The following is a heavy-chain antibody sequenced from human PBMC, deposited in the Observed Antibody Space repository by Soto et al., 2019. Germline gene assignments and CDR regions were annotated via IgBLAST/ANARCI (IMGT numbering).Heavy chain of an antibody. D-gene: IGHD3-10*01. CDR1: GGSISSGGYY. V-gene: IGHV4-30-4*01. CDR3: ARVGFGELLAHGMDV. J-gene: IGHJ6*02. Sequence: VQLQESGPGLVKPSQTLSLTCTVSGGSISSGGYYWSWIREPPGKGLEWIGYIYYSGSTYYNPSLKSRVTISVDTSKNQFSLKLSSVTAADTAVYYCARVGFGELLAHGMDVWGQGTTVTVSS. CDR2: IYYSGST.